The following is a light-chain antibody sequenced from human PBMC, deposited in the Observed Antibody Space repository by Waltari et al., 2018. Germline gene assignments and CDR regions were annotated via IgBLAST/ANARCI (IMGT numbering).Light chain of an antibody. CDR2: EVS. V-gene: IGLV2-23*02. CDR1: SSAVAAYPL. CDR3: CAFAGYGVYV. J-gene: IGLJ1*01. Sequence: SALTQPPSVSGAPGPSITISCTESSSAVAAYPLLSWYHHHPGGAPKLLIYEVSKRPSGVSSRFSGSKSGKTASLTISGLQAEDEGDYYCCAFAGYGVYVFGSGTHVAVL.